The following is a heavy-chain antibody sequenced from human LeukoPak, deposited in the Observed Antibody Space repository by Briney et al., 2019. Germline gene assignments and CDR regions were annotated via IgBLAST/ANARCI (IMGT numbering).Heavy chain of an antibody. J-gene: IGHJ4*02. CDR1: GFTFTSYW. CDR3: AKDSNAYYDILTGPSFDY. Sequence: GGSLRLSCAASGFTFTSYWMHWVRQAPGKGLEWVANIKQDGSNKYYADSVKGRFTISRDNSKNTLYLQMNSLRAEDTAVYYCAKDSNAYYDILTGPSFDYWGQGTLVTVSS. D-gene: IGHD3-9*01. CDR2: IKQDGSNK. V-gene: IGHV3-30*02.